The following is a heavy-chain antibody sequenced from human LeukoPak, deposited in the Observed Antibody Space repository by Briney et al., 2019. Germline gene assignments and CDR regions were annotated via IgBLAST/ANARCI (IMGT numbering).Heavy chain of an antibody. CDR1: GDSISSDNHH. D-gene: IGHD6-13*01. CDR3: ARGRGSSWSRDDY. Sequence: SETLSLTCTVSGDSISSDNHHWSWIRQPAGKGLEWIGRIYSSGSTNYNPSLQSRVTISVDTSKNQFSLKLSSVTAADTAVYYCARGRGSSWSRDDYWGQGTLVTVSS. J-gene: IGHJ4*02. CDR2: IYSSGST. V-gene: IGHV4-61*02.